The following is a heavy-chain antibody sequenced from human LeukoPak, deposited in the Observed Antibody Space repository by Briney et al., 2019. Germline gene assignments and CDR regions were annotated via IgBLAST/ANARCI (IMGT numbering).Heavy chain of an antibody. Sequence: GGSLRLSCAASGFTFSSYAMHWVRQAPGKGLEWVAVISYDASNKYYADSVKGRFTISRDNSKNTLYLQMNNVRAEDTAVYYCATVFEHWGQGTLVTVSS. CDR2: ISYDASNK. CDR3: ATVFEH. D-gene: IGHD1-14*01. J-gene: IGHJ4*02. V-gene: IGHV3-30-3*01. CDR1: GFTFSSYA.